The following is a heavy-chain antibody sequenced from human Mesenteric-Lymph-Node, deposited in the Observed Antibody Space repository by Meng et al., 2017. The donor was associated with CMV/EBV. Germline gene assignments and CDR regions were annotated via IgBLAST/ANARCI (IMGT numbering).Heavy chain of an antibody. Sequence: GSLRLSCAVYGGSFSGYYWSWIRQPPGQGLEWIGEINHSGSTNYNPSLKSRVTISVDTSKNQFSLKLSSVTAADTAVYYCAREDIVVVPAGGFDYWGQGTLVTVSS. CDR3: AREDIVVVPAGGFDY. CDR2: INHSGST. CDR1: GGSFSGYY. J-gene: IGHJ4*02. D-gene: IGHD2-2*01. V-gene: IGHV4-34*01.